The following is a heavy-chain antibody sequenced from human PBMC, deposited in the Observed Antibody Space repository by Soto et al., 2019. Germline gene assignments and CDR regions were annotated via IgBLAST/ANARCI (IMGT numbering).Heavy chain of an antibody. V-gene: IGHV3-48*01. J-gene: IGHJ4*02. D-gene: IGHD5-12*01. CDR1: GFTFSSYS. Sequence: GGSLKLSCAASGFTFSSYSMNWVRQAPGKGLEWVSYISSGSITIYYADSVKGRFTISRDNSKNTLYLQMNSLRPEDTAVYYCGRDRLGDGYNFIHYWGQGTLVTVSS. CDR2: ISSGSITI. CDR3: GRDRLGDGYNFIHY.